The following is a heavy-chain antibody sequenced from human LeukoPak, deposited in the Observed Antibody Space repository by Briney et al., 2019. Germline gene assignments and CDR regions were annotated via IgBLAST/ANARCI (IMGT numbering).Heavy chain of an antibody. V-gene: IGHV3-48*03. J-gene: IGHJ4*02. CDR1: GFTFSSYE. D-gene: IGHD3-10*01. Sequence: GGSLRLSCAASGFTFSSYEMNWVRQAPGKGLEWVSYISSSGSTIYYADSVKGRFTISRDNAKNSLYLQMNSLRAEDTALYYCARGAPDYYGSGSYGGGYYFDYWGQGTLVTVSS. CDR2: ISSSGSTI. CDR3: ARGAPDYYGSGSYGGGYYFDY.